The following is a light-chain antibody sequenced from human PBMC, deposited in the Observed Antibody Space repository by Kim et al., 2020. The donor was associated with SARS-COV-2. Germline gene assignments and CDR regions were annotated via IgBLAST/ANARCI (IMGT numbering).Light chain of an antibody. CDR1: QSLSSSTF. V-gene: IGKV3-20*01. J-gene: IGKJ2*01. CDR2: GAS. CDR3: QQYGTYS. Sequence: EIVLTQSPGTLSLSPGERATLSCRASQSLSSSTFLAWFQQKPGQAPRLLIYGASSRATDIPDRFSGSGSGTDFSLTISRLEPEDFAVYYCQQYGTYSFGQGTKLEI.